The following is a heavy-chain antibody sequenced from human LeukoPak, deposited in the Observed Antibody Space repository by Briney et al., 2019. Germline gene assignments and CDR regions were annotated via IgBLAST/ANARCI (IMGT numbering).Heavy chain of an antibody. CDR1: GFTFSNYG. Sequence: GGSLRLSCAASGFTFSNYGMHWVRQAPGKGLEWVAVISYGGSNKYYVDSVKGRFTISRDDSKNTLHLQMNSLGTEDTAVYYCAKDRAYGDSFLDYWGQGTLVTVSS. V-gene: IGHV3-30*18. J-gene: IGHJ4*02. CDR2: ISYGGSNK. D-gene: IGHD4-17*01. CDR3: AKDRAYGDSFLDY.